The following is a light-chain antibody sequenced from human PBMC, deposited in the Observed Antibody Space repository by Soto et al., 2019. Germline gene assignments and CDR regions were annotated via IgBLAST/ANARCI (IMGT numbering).Light chain of an antibody. V-gene: IGKV1-39*01. J-gene: IGKJ1*01. CDR3: RYSSITPWT. CDR2: AAS. CDR1: QSISSY. Sequence: DIQLTLSQTSLTESVGDRDNIKCRESQSISSYLNRYQQKSGKAPKLLIYAASSLQSVVPSRFRGSGSGTVLTLIISSLQPEDFATYYCRYSSITPWTFGQGTMVDIK.